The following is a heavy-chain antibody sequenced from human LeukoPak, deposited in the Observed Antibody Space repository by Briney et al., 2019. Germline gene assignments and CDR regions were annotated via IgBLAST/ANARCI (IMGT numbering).Heavy chain of an antibody. CDR3: ARVPLDDASRHYYPH. V-gene: IGHV1-3*04. J-gene: IGHJ1*01. CDR1: GYTFTNYG. D-gene: IGHD3-10*01. Sequence: ASVKVSCKTSGYTFTNYGMHWVRQAPRQSPEWMGWINTGNGNTKSSQKFQDRVTLTRDPSASTAYMELNSLSSEDTAVYYCARVPLDDASRHYYPHWGQGTLVTVSS. CDR2: INTGNGNT.